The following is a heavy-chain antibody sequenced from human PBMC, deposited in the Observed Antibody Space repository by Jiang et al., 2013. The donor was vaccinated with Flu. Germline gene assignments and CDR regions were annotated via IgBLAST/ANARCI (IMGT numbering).Heavy chain of an antibody. J-gene: IGHJ6*04. D-gene: IGHD2-2*01. Sequence: SGAEVKKPGASVKVSCKASGYTFTGYYMHWVRQAPGQGLEWMGWINPNSGGTNYAQKFQGWVTMTRDTSISTAYMELSRLRSDDTAVYYCARGGVVVVPASPSYGMDVWGKGPRSPSPQ. CDR3: ARGGVVVVPASPSYGMDV. CDR2: INPNSGGT. CDR1: GYTFTGYY. V-gene: IGHV1-2*04.